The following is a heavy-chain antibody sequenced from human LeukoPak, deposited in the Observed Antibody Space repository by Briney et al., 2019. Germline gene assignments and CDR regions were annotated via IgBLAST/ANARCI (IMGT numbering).Heavy chain of an antibody. Sequence: GGSLRLSCEASAFAFSTYWLHWVRQAPGKGLEWVSVIYSGGSTYYADSVKGRFTISRDNSKNTLYLQMNSLRAEDTAVYYCATLSMRVVETQTDYWGQGTLVTVSS. CDR3: ATLSMRVVETQTDY. V-gene: IGHV3-53*01. CDR2: IYSGGST. J-gene: IGHJ4*02. D-gene: IGHD3-22*01. CDR1: AFAFSTYW.